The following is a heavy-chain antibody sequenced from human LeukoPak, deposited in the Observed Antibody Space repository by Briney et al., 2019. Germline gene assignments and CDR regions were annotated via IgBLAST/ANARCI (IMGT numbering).Heavy chain of an antibody. CDR3: ARIGYSSSCFDY. Sequence: GGSLRLSCAASGFTFSSYAMSWVRQAPGKGLEWVANIKQDGSEKYYVDSVKGRFTISRDNAQNSVYLQMNNVRGEDTAVYYCARIGYSSSCFDYWGQGTLVTVSS. V-gene: IGHV3-7*01. J-gene: IGHJ4*02. CDR2: IKQDGSEK. D-gene: IGHD6-13*01. CDR1: GFTFSSYA.